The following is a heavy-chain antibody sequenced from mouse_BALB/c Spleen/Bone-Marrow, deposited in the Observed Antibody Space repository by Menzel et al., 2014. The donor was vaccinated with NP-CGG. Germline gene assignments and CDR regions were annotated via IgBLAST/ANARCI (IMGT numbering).Heavy chain of an antibody. CDR1: GFNIKDTY. J-gene: IGHJ3*01. CDR2: IDPANGNT. D-gene: IGHD1-1*01. Sequence: EVQLQESGAELVKPGASVKLSCTASGFNIKDTYMHWVKQRPEQGLEWIGRIDPANGNTKYDLKFQGKATITADTSSNTAYLQLSSLTSEDTDVYYCASYYYGSSTFAYWGQGTLVTVSA. CDR3: ASYYYGSSTFAY. V-gene: IGHV14-3*02.